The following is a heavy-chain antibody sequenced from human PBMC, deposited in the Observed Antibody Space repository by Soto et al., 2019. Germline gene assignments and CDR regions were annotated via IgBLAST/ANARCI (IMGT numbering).Heavy chain of an antibody. V-gene: IGHV3-48*02. CDR2: ISRESTTI. CDR3: ARDGGSDAPHDY. Sequence: EVQLVESGGGLVQPGGSLSLSCVASGFNFGVYSMNWVRRAPGKGLEWVSYISRESTTIYYEDSVKGRFTISRDNARNSLYLQMNSLRDEDTAVYFCARDGGSDAPHDYCGQGSLLTVSS. CDR1: GFNFGVYS. D-gene: IGHD1-26*01. J-gene: IGHJ4*02.